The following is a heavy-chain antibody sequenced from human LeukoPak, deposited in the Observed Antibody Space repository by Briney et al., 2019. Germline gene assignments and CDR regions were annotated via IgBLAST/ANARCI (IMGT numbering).Heavy chain of an antibody. D-gene: IGHD5-12*01. Sequence: SGGSLRLSCAASGFTFSSYGMHWVRQAPGKGLEWVAVIWYDGSNKYYADSVKGRFTISRDNSKNTLYLQMNSLRAEDTAVYYCARDYSGYDLIDYWGQGTLVTVSS. CDR3: ARDYSGYDLIDY. CDR2: IWYDGSNK. CDR1: GFTFSSYG. J-gene: IGHJ4*02. V-gene: IGHV3-33*01.